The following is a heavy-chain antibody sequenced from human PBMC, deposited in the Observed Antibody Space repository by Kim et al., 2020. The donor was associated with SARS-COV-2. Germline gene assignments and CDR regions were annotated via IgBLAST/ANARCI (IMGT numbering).Heavy chain of an antibody. D-gene: IGHD2-2*01. CDR1: GFTFGDYA. CDR3: TRGSRYCSSTSCPRFDP. J-gene: IGHJ5*02. CDR2: IRSKAYGGTT. V-gene: IGHV3-49*03. Sequence: GGSLRLSCTASGFTFGDYAMSWFRQAPGKGLEWVGFIRSKAYGGTTEYAASVKGRFTISRDDSKSIAYLQMNSLKTEDTAVYYCTRGSRYCSSTSCPRFDPWGQGTLVTVSS.